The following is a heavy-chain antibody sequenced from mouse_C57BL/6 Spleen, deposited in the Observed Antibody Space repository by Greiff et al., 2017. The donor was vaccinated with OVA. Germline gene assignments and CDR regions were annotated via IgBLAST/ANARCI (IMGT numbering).Heavy chain of an antibody. D-gene: IGHD2-3*01. CDR3: ARSDGYYFY. CDR2: IDPSDSYT. Sequence: QVQLQQPGAELVMPGASVKLSCKASGYTFTSYWMHWVKQRPGQGLEWIGEIDPSDSYTNYNQKFKGKSTLTVDKSSSTAYMQLSSLTSEDSAVYYCARSDGYYFYWGQGTTLTVSS. J-gene: IGHJ2*01. CDR1: GYTFTSYW. V-gene: IGHV1-69*01.